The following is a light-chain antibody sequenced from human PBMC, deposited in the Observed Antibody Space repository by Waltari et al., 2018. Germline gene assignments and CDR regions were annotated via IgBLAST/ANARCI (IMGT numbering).Light chain of an antibody. CDR3: FSYADGRSLV. CDR2: EGP. Sequence: QSALTQPASVSGSPGQSISISCTGSSTDLGSSTLVSWYQHHPDKPPKLLIYEGPDRPPGTLHRFSGSKSGNPASLTISTLQAEDEADYYCFSYADGRSLVFGGGTKVTVL. J-gene: IGLJ2*01. V-gene: IGLV2-23*01. CDR1: STDLGSSTL.